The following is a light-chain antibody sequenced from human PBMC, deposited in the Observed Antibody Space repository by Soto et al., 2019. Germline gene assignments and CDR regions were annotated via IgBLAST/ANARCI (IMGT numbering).Light chain of an antibody. CDR2: EGS. V-gene: IGLV2-23*01. CDR3: CSYAGSSTHAV. Sequence: QSALTQPASVSGSPGQSITISCTGTSSDVGSYNLVSWYQQHPGKAPKLMIYEGSKRPSGVSNRFSGSKSGNTASLTISGLHAEYEADYYCCSYAGSSTHAVFGGGTQLTVL. CDR1: SSDVGSYNL. J-gene: IGLJ7*01.